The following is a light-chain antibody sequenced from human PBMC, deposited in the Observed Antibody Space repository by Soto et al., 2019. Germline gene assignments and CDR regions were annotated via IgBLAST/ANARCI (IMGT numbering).Light chain of an antibody. Sequence: DIQMTQSPSTLSASVGDRVTITCRASQSISSWLAWYQQKPGKAPKLLIYKASSLESGFPSRFSGSGSGTEFSFTISSLQTDDFATYYCQQYNNYPWTFGQGTKVEIK. V-gene: IGKV1-5*03. CDR3: QQYNNYPWT. J-gene: IGKJ1*01. CDR2: KAS. CDR1: QSISSW.